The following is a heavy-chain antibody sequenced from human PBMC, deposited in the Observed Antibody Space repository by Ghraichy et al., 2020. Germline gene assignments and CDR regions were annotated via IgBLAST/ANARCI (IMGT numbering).Heavy chain of an antibody. CDR2: IYYSGST. CDR1: GGSISSGGYY. V-gene: IGHV4-31*03. CDR3: ARRPPSSRGWFDP. Sequence: TLSLTCTVSGGSISSGGYYWSWIRQHPGKGLEWIGYIYYSGSTYYNPSLESRVTISVDTSKNQFSLKLSSVTAADTAVYYCARRPPSSRGWFDPWGQGTLVTVSS. J-gene: IGHJ5*02. D-gene: IGHD6-13*01.